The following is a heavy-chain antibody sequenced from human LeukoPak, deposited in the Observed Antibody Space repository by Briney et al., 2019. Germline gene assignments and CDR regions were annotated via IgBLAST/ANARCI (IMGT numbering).Heavy chain of an antibody. CDR1: GASISSYY. CDR3: ARYDIVTGSYDAFDI. D-gene: IGHD3-9*01. V-gene: IGHV4-59*08. J-gene: IGHJ3*02. Sequence: PSETLSLTCTVSGASISSYYWSWIRQPPGKGLEWIGYVYYSGSTKYNPPLNSRVTISLDTPKNQLSLKLNPVTAADTAMYFCARYDIVTGSYDAFDIWGRGTMVTVSS. CDR2: VYYSGST.